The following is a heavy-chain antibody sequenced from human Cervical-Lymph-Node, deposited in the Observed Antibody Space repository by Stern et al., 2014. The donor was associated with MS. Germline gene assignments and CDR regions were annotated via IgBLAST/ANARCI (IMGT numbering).Heavy chain of an antibody. Sequence: VQLVESEGGVVQPGRSLRLSCAASGFIFSNYALHLVRQAPGKGLGWVAVISDDGNNKYYADSVKGRLTISRDNSKNTLYLQMNSLRDEDTAVYYCARTFGRGWVPWHYWGQGTLVTVSS. D-gene: IGHD6-19*01. CDR3: ARTFGRGWVPWHY. CDR1: GFIFSNYA. CDR2: ISDDGNNK. J-gene: IGHJ4*02. V-gene: IGHV3-30-3*01.